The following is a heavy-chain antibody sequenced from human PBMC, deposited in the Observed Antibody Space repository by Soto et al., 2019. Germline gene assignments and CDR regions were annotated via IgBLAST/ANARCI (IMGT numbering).Heavy chain of an antibody. CDR3: ARSLSLIGLGFPFDY. CDR1: GGTFSSYA. Sequence: ASVKVSCKASGGTFSSYAISWVRQAPGQGLEWMGGIIPIFGTANYAQKFQGRVTITADASTSTAYMELSSLRSEDTAVYYCARSLSLIGLGFPFDYWGQGTLVTVSS. D-gene: IGHD2-15*01. J-gene: IGHJ4*02. CDR2: IIPIFGTA. V-gene: IGHV1-69*13.